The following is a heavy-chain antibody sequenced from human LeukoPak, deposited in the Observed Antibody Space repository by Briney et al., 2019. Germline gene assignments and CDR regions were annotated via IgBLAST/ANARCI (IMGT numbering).Heavy chain of an antibody. CDR1: GGSISSGGYY. J-gene: IGHJ4*02. D-gene: IGHD3-3*01. V-gene: IGHV4-39*07. CDR2: IYYSGST. Sequence: SETLSLTCTVSGGSISSGGYYWGWIRQPPGKGLEWIGSIYYSGSTYYNPSLKSRVTISVDTSKNQFSLKLSSVTAADTAVYYCARELREKLSGESFDYWGQGTLVTVSS. CDR3: ARELREKLSGESFDY.